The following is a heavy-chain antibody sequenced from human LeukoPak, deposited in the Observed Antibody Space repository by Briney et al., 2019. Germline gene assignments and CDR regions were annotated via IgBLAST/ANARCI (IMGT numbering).Heavy chain of an antibody. CDR2: IYYSGST. CDR1: GGSISSSSYY. J-gene: IGHJ4*02. CDR3: ARRADDDYVWGSYPGDY. V-gene: IGHV4-39*01. D-gene: IGHD3-16*02. Sequence: SETLSLTCTVSGGSISSSSYYWGWIRQPPGKGLEWIGSIYYSGSTYYNPSLKSRVTISVDTSKNQFSLKLSSVTAADTAVYYCARRADDDYVWGSYPGDYWGQGTLVTVSS.